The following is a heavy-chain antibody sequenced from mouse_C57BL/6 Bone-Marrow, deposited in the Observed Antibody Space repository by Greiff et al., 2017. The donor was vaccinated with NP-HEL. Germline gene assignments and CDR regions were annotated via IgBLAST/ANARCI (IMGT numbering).Heavy chain of an antibody. J-gene: IGHJ2*01. D-gene: IGHD2-2*01. Sequence: QVQLQQSGAELVKPGASVKLSCKASGYTFTSYWMHWVKQRPGQGLEWIGMIHPNSGSTNYNVKFKSKATLTVDKSSSTAYMQLSSLTSEDSAVYYCARLLVLDYWGQGTTLTVSS. CDR3: ARLLVLDY. CDR2: IHPNSGST. CDR1: GYTFTSYW. V-gene: IGHV1-64*01.